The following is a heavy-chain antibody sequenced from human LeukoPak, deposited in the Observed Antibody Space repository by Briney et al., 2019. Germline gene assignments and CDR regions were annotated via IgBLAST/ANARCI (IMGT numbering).Heavy chain of an antibody. CDR1: GFTFSSYG. CDR3: AKDKYCSGGSCYSFFDY. J-gene: IGHJ4*02. D-gene: IGHD2-15*01. V-gene: IGHV3-30*18. CDR2: ISYDGSNK. Sequence: PGGSLRLSCAASGFTFSSYGMHWVRQAPGKGLEWVAVISYDGSNKYYADSVKGRFTISRDNSKNTLYLQMNSLRAEDTAVYYCAKDKYCSGGSCYSFFDYWGQGTLVTVSS.